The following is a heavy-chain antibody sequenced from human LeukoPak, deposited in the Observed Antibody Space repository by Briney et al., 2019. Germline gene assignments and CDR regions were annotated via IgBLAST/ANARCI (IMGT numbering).Heavy chain of an antibody. J-gene: IGHJ4*02. CDR3: ARAPGDSSGYH. CDR1: GFRLSDYY. CDR2: ISSRGSTI. D-gene: IGHD3-22*01. V-gene: IGHV3-11*01. Sequence: PGGSLRLSCAASGFRLSDYYMSWVRQAPGKGLEWVSYISSRGSTIYYADPVKGRFTISRDNAKNSLYLQMNSLRAEDTAVYYCARAPGDSSGYHWGQGTLVTVSS.